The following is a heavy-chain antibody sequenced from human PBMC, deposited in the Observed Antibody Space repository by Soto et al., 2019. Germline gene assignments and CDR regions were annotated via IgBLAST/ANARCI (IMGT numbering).Heavy chain of an antibody. V-gene: IGHV5-51*01. D-gene: IGHD6-13*01. J-gene: IGHJ6*02. CDR3: ARHGPYSSSWDANYYYYYGMDV. CDR2: IYPGDSDT. Sequence: GESLKISFKGSGYSFTSYWIGWVRQMPGKGLEWMGIIYPGDSDTRYSPSFQGQVTISADKSISTAYLQWSSLKASDTAMYYCARHGPYSSSWDANYYYYYGMDVWGQWTTVTVSS. CDR1: GYSFTSYW.